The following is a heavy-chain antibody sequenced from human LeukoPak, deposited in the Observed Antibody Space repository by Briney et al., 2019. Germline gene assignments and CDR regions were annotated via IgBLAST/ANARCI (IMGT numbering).Heavy chain of an antibody. CDR2: INTDGSTT. CDR1: KFTFSRYW. Sequence: GGSLRLSCAASKFTFSRYWMHWVRQAPGKGLVWVSRINTDGSTTSYADSVKGRFTISRDNAKNTLYLQMNSLRVEDTAVYYCARSHYFDSGGYYYYYYGMGVWGQGTTATVSS. D-gene: IGHD3-22*01. V-gene: IGHV3-74*01. CDR3: ARSHYFDSGGYYYYYYGMGV. J-gene: IGHJ6*02.